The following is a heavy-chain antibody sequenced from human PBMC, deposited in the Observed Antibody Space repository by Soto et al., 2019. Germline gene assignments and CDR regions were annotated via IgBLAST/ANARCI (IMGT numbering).Heavy chain of an antibody. D-gene: IGHD2-2*01. CDR2: IYWYDAK. CDR1: GFSLSTSGVG. Sequence: QITLKESGPTLVKPTQTLTLTCTFSGFSLSTSGVGVGWIRQPPGKALEWLALIYWYDAKRYSPSLKSRLTITKDTSKNQVVLTMTNMEPVDTATYYCAHRGASAAQLDEYFQHWGQGTLVTVSS. V-gene: IGHV2-5*01. J-gene: IGHJ1*01. CDR3: AHRGASAAQLDEYFQH.